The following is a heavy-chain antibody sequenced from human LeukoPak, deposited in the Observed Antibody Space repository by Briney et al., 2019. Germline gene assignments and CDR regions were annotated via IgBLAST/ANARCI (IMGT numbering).Heavy chain of an antibody. CDR1: GGTFSSYA. V-gene: IGHV1-69*13. CDR3: ASAYYYGSGSPHYGYYYYYMDV. CDR2: IIPIFGTA. Sequence: SVKVSCKASGGTFSSYAISWVRQAPGQGLEWMGGIIPIFGTANYAQKFQGRVTITADESTSTAYMELSSLRSEDTAVYYCASAYYYGSGSPHYGYYYYYMDVWGKGTTVTISS. D-gene: IGHD3-10*01. J-gene: IGHJ6*03.